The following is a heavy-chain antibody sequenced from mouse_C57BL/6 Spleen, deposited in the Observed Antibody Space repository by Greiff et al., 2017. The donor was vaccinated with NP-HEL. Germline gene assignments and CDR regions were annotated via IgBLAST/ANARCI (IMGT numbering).Heavy chain of an antibody. D-gene: IGHD1-1*01. CDR1: GYSITSGYD. Sequence: DVQLQESGPGMVKPSQSLSLTCTVTGYSITSGYDWHWIRHFPGNKLEWMGYISYSGSTNYNPSLKSRISITHDTSKNHFFLKLNSVTTEDTATYYCAREGDYGSSYVRYFDVWGTGTTVTVSS. CDR2: ISYSGST. V-gene: IGHV3-1*01. J-gene: IGHJ1*03. CDR3: AREGDYGSSYVRYFDV.